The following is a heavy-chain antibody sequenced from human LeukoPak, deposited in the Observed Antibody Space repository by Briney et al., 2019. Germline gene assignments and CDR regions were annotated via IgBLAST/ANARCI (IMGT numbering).Heavy chain of an antibody. J-gene: IGHJ2*01. V-gene: IGHV1-46*01. CDR2: INPSSGST. CDR3: ARHRGSCPGGVCSDWHFDL. CDR1: GYTFTSYY. D-gene: IGHD2-8*02. Sequence: ASVKVSCKASGYTFTSYYMHWVRQAPGQGLEWMGIINPSSGSTSYAQKFQGRVTMTRDTSTSTVYMELSSLRAEDTAVYFCARHRGSCPGGVCSDWHFDLWGRGTLVTVSS.